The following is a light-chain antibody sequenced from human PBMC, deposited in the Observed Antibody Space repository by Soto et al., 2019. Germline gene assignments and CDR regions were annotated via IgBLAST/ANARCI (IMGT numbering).Light chain of an antibody. CDR1: NSNIASNT. J-gene: IGLJ1*01. CDR2: YNN. V-gene: IGLV1-44*01. Sequence: SVLTQAPAASETPGQTVSISCSGSNSNIASNTVNWYQHLPGTAPKLLIYYNNQRPSGVPDRFSGPKSGTSASLAISGLQSEDESDYYCAAWDDTLKRYVFGTGTKVTVL. CDR3: AAWDDTLKRYV.